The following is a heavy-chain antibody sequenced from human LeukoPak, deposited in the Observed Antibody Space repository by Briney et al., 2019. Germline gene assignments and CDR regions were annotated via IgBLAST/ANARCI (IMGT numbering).Heavy chain of an antibody. Sequence: GGSLRLSCAASGFTVSSYYMSWVRQAPGKGLESVSVISNEGGTYYADSVKGRFTISRDNSKNTVYLQMNSLRVEDTAVYYCAKDGQEIGSPDYFDSWGQGTLLTVSS. CDR3: AKDGQEIGSPDYFDS. CDR1: GFTVSSYY. V-gene: IGHV3-53*01. CDR2: ISNEGGT. D-gene: IGHD2/OR15-2a*01. J-gene: IGHJ4*02.